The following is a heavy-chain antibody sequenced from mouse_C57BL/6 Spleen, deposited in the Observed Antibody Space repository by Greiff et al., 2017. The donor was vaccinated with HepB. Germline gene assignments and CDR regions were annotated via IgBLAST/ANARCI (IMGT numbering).Heavy chain of an antibody. V-gene: IGHV1-37*01. D-gene: IGHD1-1*01. CDR3: AREDYYGSSDFDY. Sequence: EVNVVESGPELVKPGASVKISCKASGYSFTGYFMNWVKQSHGKSLEWIGRINPYNGDTFYNQKFKGKATLTVDKSSSTAHMELLSLTSEDFAVYYCAREDYYGSSDFDYWGQGTTLTVSS. J-gene: IGHJ2*01. CDR2: INPYNGDT. CDR1: GYSFTGYF.